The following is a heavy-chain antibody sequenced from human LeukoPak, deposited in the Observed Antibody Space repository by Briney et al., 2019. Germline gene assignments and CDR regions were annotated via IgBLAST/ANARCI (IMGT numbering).Heavy chain of an antibody. CDR2: ISYDGSNK. Sequence: GRSLRLSCAASGFTFSSYGMHWVRQAPGKGLEWVAVISYDGSNKYYADSVKGRFTISRDNSKNTLYLQMNSLRAEDTAVYYCAKESGKGGANDYWGQGTLVTVSS. D-gene: IGHD1-26*01. CDR3: AKESGKGGANDY. J-gene: IGHJ4*02. CDR1: GFTFSSYG. V-gene: IGHV3-30*18.